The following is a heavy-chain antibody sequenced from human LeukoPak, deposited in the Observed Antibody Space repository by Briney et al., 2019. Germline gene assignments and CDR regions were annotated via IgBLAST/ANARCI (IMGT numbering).Heavy chain of an antibody. CDR3: AKPCRSGLSPFDAFDI. CDR1: GFTFSNYA. Sequence: TGGSLRLSCAASGFTFSNYAMTWVRQAPGKGLEWVSVISGSGGNTYYADSVKGRFTISRDNSKNTLYLQMNSLRAEDTAVYYCAKPCRSGLSPFDAFDIWGQGTMVTVSS. V-gene: IGHV3-23*01. CDR2: ISGSGGNT. J-gene: IGHJ3*02. D-gene: IGHD6-19*01.